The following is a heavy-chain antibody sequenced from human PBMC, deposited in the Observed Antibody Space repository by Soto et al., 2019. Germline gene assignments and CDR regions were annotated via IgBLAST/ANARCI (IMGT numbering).Heavy chain of an antibody. CDR2: IYPGDSDT. CDR3: ARHLDYRHYYYYYMDV. V-gene: IGHV5-51*01. Sequence: PGESLKISCKGSGYSFTSYWIGWVRQMPGKGLEWMGIIYPGDSDTRYSPSFQGQVTISADKSISTAYLQWSSPKASDTAMYYCARHLDYRHYYYYYMDVWGKGTTVTVSS. J-gene: IGHJ6*03. D-gene: IGHD4-4*01. CDR1: GYSFTSYW.